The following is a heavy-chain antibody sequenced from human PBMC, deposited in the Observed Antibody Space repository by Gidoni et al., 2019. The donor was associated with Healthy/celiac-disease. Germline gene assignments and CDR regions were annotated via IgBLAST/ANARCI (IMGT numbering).Heavy chain of an antibody. CDR2: IYYSGST. CDR1: GGPIRSGGYS. CDR3: ARDLKDSTRGFDP. D-gene: IGHD2-2*01. V-gene: IGHV4-31*03. J-gene: IGHJ5*02. Sequence: QVQLQESGPGLVTPSQTLSLTCTVSGGPIRSGGYSWRWLRQHPGKGLEWIGYIYYSGSTYYNPSLKSRVTISVDTSKNQFSLKLSSVTAADTAVYYCARDLKDSTRGFDPWGQGTLVTVSS.